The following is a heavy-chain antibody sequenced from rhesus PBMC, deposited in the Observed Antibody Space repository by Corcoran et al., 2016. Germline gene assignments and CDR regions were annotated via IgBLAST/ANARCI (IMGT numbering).Heavy chain of an antibody. J-gene: IGHJ4*01. D-gene: IGHD6-13*01. CDR2: ISGNSESA. V-gene: IGHV4-80*01. Sequence: QVQLQESGPGLVKPSETLSLTCAVSGVSFSIYWWNWTPQPPGKGLEWIGDISGNSESANYNPSPKSRVTISKDASKNQFSLRLTSVTAADTAVYYCLRGPYTSPFDYWGQGVLVTVSS. CDR1: GVSFSIYW. CDR3: LRGPYTSPFDY.